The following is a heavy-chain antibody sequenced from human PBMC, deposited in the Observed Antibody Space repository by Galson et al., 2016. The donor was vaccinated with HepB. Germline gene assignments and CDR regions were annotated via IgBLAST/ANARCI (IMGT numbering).Heavy chain of an antibody. D-gene: IGHD3-9*01. Sequence: QSGAEVKKPGESLKISCKGSGYSFTSYWIGWVRQMPGKGLEWMGIIYPGDPDTRYSPSFQCQVTISADKSINTAYLQWSSLKASDTAMYYCARRRDILTGYRYYYYGMDVWGQGTTVTVSS. J-gene: IGHJ6*02. CDR3: ARRRDILTGYRYYYYGMDV. CDR2: IYPGDPDT. V-gene: IGHV5-51*01. CDR1: GYSFTSYW.